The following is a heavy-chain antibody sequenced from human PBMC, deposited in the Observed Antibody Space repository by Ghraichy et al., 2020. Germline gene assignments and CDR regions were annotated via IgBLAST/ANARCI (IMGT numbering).Heavy chain of an antibody. J-gene: IGHJ6*02. V-gene: IGHV3-30*02. CDR1: GFTFSSYG. CDR2: IRYDGSNK. Sequence: GGSLRLSCAASGFTFSSYGMHWVRQAPGKGLEWVAFIRYDGSNKYYADSVKGRFTISRDNSKNTLYLQMNSLRAEDTAVYYCAKDGYCSSTSCYTSYYYGMDVWGQGTTVTVSS. CDR3: AKDGYCSSTSCYTSYYYGMDV. D-gene: IGHD2-2*02.